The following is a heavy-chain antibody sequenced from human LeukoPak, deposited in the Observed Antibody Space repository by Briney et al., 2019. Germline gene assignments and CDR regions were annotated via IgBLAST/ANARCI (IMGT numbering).Heavy chain of an antibody. J-gene: IGHJ4*02. CDR3: ARETARGPAHS. CDR1: GGSTSSSYY. CDR2: VYSRGTT. V-gene: IGHV4-39*07. D-gene: IGHD6-6*01. Sequence: SETLSLTCSVSGGSTSSSYYWAWIRQSPEKGLEWIGSVYSRGTTYYNPSLESRVTISVDTSNNHFSLKLRSVTAADTAVYYCARETARGPAHSWGQGTLVTVSS.